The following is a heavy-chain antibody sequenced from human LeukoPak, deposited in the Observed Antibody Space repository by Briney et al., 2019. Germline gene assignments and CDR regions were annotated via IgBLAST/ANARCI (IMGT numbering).Heavy chain of an antibody. Sequence: ASVKVSCKASGYTFTGYYIHWVRQAPGQGLEWMGWISPSSGDTNYAQKFQGRVSMTGDTSISTAYMELSRLRSDDTAVYYWSRTLVVNKDAFDIWGQGKMVTVSS. D-gene: IGHD3-22*01. CDR2: ISPSSGDT. J-gene: IGHJ3*02. CDR1: GYTFTGYY. V-gene: IGHV1-2*02. CDR3: SRTLVVNKDAFDI.